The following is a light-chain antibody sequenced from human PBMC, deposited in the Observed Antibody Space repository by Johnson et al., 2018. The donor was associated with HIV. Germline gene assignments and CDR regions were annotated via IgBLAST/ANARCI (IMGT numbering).Light chain of an antibody. Sequence: QSVLTQPPSVSAAPGQKVTISCSGSSSNIGNNYVSWYQQLPGTAPKLLIYDNNKRPSGIPDRFSGSKSGTSATLGITGLQTGDEADYYCGTWHSSLSAVGVVGTGTKVTVL. CDR1: SSNIGNNY. V-gene: IGLV1-51*01. CDR2: DNN. CDR3: GTWHSSLSAVGV. J-gene: IGLJ1*01.